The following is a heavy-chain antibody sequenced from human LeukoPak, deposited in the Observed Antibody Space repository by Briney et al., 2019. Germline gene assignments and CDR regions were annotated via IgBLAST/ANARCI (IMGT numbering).Heavy chain of an antibody. J-gene: IGHJ4*02. Sequence: GRSPRLSCTASGFVFSDYSMNWVRQARGKGLEWLSYISRDSGTIYYADSVKGRFTISRDNARNSLFLQMSRLRAEDTAVYYCASLPGAVAVDYWGQGTLVTVSS. CDR3: ASLPGAVAVDY. D-gene: IGHD6-19*01. CDR2: ISRDSGTI. V-gene: IGHV3-48*01. CDR1: GFVFSDYS.